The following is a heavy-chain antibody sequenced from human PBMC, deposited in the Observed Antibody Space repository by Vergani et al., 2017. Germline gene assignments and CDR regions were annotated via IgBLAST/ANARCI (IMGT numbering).Heavy chain of an antibody. Sequence: QVQLQESGPGLVKPSQTLSLTCSVSGDSISSGVYYWNWIRQHPGKGLEWIGYIYSTGSTHHNPSLRRRINMSVDTSKNQFSLKLNSVTAADTAMYYCALMGGYDEGDAFRIGYFDSWGPGILVTVSS. D-gene: IGHD3-22*01. J-gene: IGHJ4*02. CDR2: IYSTGST. V-gene: IGHV4-31*03. CDR1: GDSISSGVYY. CDR3: ALMGGYDEGDAFRIGYFDS.